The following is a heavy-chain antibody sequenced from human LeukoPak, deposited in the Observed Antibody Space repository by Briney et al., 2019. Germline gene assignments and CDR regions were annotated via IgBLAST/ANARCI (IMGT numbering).Heavy chain of an antibody. CDR3: ARDTGGYSYGSLGMDV. Sequence: TXSDYYMSWIRQAPGXGLXWXXXXSSSISYTNYADSVKGRFTISRDNAKNSLYLQMNSLRAEDTAVYYCARDTGGYSYGSLGMDVWGRGTTVTVSS. CDR1: TXSDYY. J-gene: IGHJ6*04. D-gene: IGHD5-18*01. V-gene: IGHV3-11*06. CDR2: XSSSISYT.